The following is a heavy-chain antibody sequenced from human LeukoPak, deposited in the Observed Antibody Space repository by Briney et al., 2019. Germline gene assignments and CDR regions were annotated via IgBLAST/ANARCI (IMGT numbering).Heavy chain of an antibody. CDR2: ISAYNGNT. Sequence: ASVKVSCKTSGYTFSNYGISWVRQAPGQGLEWMGWISAYNGNTNYAQKLQGRVTMTTDTSTSTAYMELRSLRSDDTAVYYCARDGDGLRNFDYWGQGTLVTVSS. CDR3: ARDGDGLRNFDY. V-gene: IGHV1-18*01. J-gene: IGHJ4*02. CDR1: GYTFSNYG. D-gene: IGHD5-12*01.